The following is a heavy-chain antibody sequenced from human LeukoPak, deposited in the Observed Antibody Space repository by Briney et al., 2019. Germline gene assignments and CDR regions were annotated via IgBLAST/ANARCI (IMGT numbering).Heavy chain of an antibody. CDR1: GFIFSNYE. V-gene: IGHV3-48*03. D-gene: IGHD3-10*01. J-gene: IGHJ4*02. CDR3: TRVPYLSFGEAYFDY. Sequence: GGSLRLSCEASGFIFSNYEMNWVRQAPGKGLEWVSYISTSGSTIYYADSVKGRFTISRDNAKNSLYLQMNSLRAEDTAVYYCTRVPYLSFGEAYFDYWGQGTLVTVSS. CDR2: ISTSGSTI.